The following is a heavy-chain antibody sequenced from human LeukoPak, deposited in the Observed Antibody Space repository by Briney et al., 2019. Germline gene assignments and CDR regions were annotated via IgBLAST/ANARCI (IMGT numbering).Heavy chain of an antibody. V-gene: IGHV1-69*05. CDR2: IIPIFGTA. CDR1: GGTFSSYA. J-gene: IGHJ4*02. Sequence: SVKVSCKASGGTFSSYAISWVRQAPGQGLEWMGGIIPIFGTANYAQKFQGRVTITTDESTSTAYMELSSLTPEDTAVYYCARVRDELPLPHYFDYWGQGTLVTVSS. CDR3: ARVRDELPLPHYFDY. D-gene: IGHD5-24*01.